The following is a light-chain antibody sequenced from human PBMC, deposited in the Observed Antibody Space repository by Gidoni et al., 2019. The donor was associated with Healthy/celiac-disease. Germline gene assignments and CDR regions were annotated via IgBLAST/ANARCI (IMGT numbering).Light chain of an antibody. J-gene: IGLJ3*02. CDR3: SSYTSSSTWV. CDR1: SSDVGGYNY. Sequence: SALTQPAPRSGSPGPSITISCTGTSSDVGGYNYVSWYQQPPGNAPKLMIYEVSNRPSGVSNRFSGSKSGNTASLTISGLQAEDEADYYCSSYTSSSTWVFGGGTKLTVL. CDR2: EVS. V-gene: IGLV2-14*01.